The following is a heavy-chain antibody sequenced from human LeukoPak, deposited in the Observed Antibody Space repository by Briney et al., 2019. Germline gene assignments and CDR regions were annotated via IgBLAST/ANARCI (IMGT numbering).Heavy chain of an antibody. CDR3: AKEGSGYYFDY. V-gene: IGHV3-23*01. CDR2: ISDNGGDT. CDR1: GFTFNNYA. J-gene: IGHJ4*02. Sequence: GGSLRLSCAASGFTFNNYAMSWVRQAPGKGLEWVSAISDNGGDTKYADSVKGRFTISRDNSKNTLYLQMNSLRAEDTAVYYCAKEGSGYYFDYWGQGTLVTVSS. D-gene: IGHD3-22*01.